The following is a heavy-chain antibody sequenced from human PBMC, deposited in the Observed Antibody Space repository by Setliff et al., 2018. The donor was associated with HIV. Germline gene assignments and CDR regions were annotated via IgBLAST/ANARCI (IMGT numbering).Heavy chain of an antibody. J-gene: IGHJ5*02. CDR1: GGSFSGYY. V-gene: IGHV4-34*01. D-gene: IGHD3-22*01. CDR3: ASRVYYYDSSGYLREEGFDP. Sequence: SETLSLTCAVYGGSFSGYYWSWIRQSPGKGLEWIGEINHSGSIKYNPSLKSRVTISVDTSKNQFSLKLSSVTAADAAVYYCASRVYYYDSSGYLREEGFDPWGQGTLVTVSS. CDR2: INHSGSI.